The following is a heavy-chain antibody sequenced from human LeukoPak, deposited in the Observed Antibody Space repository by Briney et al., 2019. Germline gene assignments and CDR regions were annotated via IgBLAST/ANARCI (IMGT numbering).Heavy chain of an antibody. CDR3: GSWYGY. J-gene: IGHJ4*02. CDR2: ISTRGDNT. D-gene: IGHD6-13*01. Sequence: GGSLRLSGAASGFSLTSYAMHWVRQVSGKGLEYVSAISTRGDNTYYANSVKGRFTISRDSSKNTLYLQMDSLRTEDTAVYYCGSWYGYWGQGTLVTVSS. CDR1: GFSLTSYA. V-gene: IGHV3-64*01.